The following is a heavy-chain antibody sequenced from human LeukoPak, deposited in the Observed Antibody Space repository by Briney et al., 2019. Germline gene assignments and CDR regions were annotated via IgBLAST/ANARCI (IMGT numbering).Heavy chain of an antibody. Sequence: GGSLRLSCAASGFIFSNAWMSWVRRAPGKGLKWVARIKRNTDGGTTDYAAPVNGRFTISRDDSENTVYLQMNSLKIEDTAVYYCSGHMTSADYWGQGTLVTVSS. CDR3: SGHMTSADY. J-gene: IGHJ4*02. CDR2: IKRNTDGGTT. V-gene: IGHV3-15*01. D-gene: IGHD2-21*02. CDR1: GFIFSNAW.